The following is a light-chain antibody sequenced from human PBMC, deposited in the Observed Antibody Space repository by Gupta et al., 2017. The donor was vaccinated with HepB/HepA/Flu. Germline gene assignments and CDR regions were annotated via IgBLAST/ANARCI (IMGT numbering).Light chain of an antibody. Sequence: QPVLTQSSSASASLGSSVKLTCTLKSELSSYIIAWHQQQPGKPPRFLMNLEASGNYNKGSGVSDRFSGSSSGVDRYLIISNLQSEDEADYYCETWDSKTQVFGGGTKLTVL. CDR1: SELSSYI. CDR3: ETWDSKTQV. V-gene: IGLV4-60*03. CDR2: LEASGNY. J-gene: IGLJ3*02.